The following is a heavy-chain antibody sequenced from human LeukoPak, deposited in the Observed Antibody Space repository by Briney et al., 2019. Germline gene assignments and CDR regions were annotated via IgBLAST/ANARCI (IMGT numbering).Heavy chain of an antibody. D-gene: IGHD2-2*01. Sequence: GGSLRLSCAASGFTFSSYAMSWVRQAPGKGLEWVSVISGSGGSTYYADSVKGRFTISRDNSKNTLYLQMDSLRAEDTAVYFFARSNSIVVVAAAMSWGQGTLVTVSS. J-gene: IGHJ5*02. CDR3: ARSNSIVVVAAAMS. V-gene: IGHV3-23*01. CDR2: ISGSGGST. CDR1: GFTFSSYA.